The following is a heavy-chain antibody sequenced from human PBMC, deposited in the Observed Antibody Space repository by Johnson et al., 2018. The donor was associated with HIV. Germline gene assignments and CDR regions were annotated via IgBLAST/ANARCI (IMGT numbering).Heavy chain of an antibody. D-gene: IGHD2-15*01. Sequence: VQLVESGGGVVQPGRSLRLSCAASGFTFSNYGMHWVRQAPGKGLEWVAVVSYDGGNTGYVDSVKGRFTISRDNAKNSLYLQMNGLRAEDTAVSYCAGDMGTHAFDIWGQGTMVTVSS. V-gene: IGHV3-30*03. CDR3: AGDMGTHAFDI. CDR1: GFTFSNYG. J-gene: IGHJ3*02. CDR2: VSYDGGNT.